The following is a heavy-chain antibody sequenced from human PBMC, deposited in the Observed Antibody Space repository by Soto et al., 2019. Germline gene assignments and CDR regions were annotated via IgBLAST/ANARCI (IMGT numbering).Heavy chain of an antibody. V-gene: IGHV4-31*03. D-gene: IGHD5-12*01. CDR1: GGSISSGGYY. CDR2: IYYSGST. CDR3: ARDHAVQLNSGYFSWFDP. Sequence: QVQLQESGPGLVKPSQTLSLTCTVSGGSISSGGYYWSWIRQHPGKGLEWIGYIYYSGSTYYNPSLKRRVTISVDTSKNQFSLKLSSVTAADTAVYYCARDHAVQLNSGYFSWFDPWGQGTLVTVSS. J-gene: IGHJ5*02.